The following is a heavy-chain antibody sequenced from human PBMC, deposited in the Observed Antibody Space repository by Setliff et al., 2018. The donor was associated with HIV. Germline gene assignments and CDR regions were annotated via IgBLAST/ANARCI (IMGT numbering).Heavy chain of an antibody. CDR1: GYTFTAYY. V-gene: IGHV1-2*02. Sequence: ASVKVSCKAYGYTFTAYYMHWVRQAPGQGLEWMGWINPNTGDTRYAQNFQGRVTVTRDTSISTAYLELNRLQSDDTAMYFCARVRLGYNDLTPPRYTHALGYWGQGTLVTVSS. CDR3: ARVRLGYNDLTPPRYTHALGY. D-gene: IGHD6-25*01. CDR2: INPNTGDT. J-gene: IGHJ4*02.